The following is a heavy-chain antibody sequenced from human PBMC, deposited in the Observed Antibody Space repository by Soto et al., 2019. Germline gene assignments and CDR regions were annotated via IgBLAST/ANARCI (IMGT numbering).Heavy chain of an antibody. D-gene: IGHD6-19*01. CDR2: MSGSGGRT. J-gene: IGHJ4*02. CDR3: AKDQVEDRISVAKPFYY. Sequence: GGSLRHSCVDAKSIDIGCRRSFDNQDPGKGLEWVSAMSGSGGRTYYADSMKGRFTISRDNSKNTLYLQMNSLRAEDTAVYFCAKDQVEDRISVAKPFYYWGQGTLVTVSS. CDR1: KSIDIGCR. V-gene: IGHV3-23*01.